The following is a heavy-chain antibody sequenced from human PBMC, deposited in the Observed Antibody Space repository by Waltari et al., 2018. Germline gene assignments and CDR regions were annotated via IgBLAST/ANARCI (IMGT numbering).Heavy chain of an antibody. V-gene: IGHV4-38-2*01. CDR3: ARPAGGRKNWYFDL. D-gene: IGHD3-16*01. Sequence: QVQLQESGPGLVKPSETLSLTCAVSGYSISSGYYWGWIRQPPGKGLEWIGSIYHSGSTYYSPSRKGRVTISVDTSKNQFSLKLSSVTAADTAVYYCARPAGGRKNWYFDLWGRGTLVTVSS. CDR2: IYHSGST. J-gene: IGHJ2*01. CDR1: GYSISSGYY.